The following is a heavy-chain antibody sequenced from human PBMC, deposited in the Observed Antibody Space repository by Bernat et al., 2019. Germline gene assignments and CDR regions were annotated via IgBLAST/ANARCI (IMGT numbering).Heavy chain of an antibody. CDR1: GFTFSSCA. V-gene: IGHV3-23*01. J-gene: IGHJ4*02. Sequence: EVQLLESGGGLVQPGGSLRLSCAASGFTFSSCAMSWVRQAPGKGLEWVSVISGSGDSTYVADSVKGRFTISRDNSKNPLYLKMKSLRADDTAVYYCAKSYSGVWSTFDYGGQGALVTVPS. CDR2: ISGSGDST. D-gene: IGHD1-26*01. CDR3: AKSYSGVWSTFDY.